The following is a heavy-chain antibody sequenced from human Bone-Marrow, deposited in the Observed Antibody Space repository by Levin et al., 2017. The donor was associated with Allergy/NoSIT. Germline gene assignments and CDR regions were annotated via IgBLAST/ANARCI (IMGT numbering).Heavy chain of an antibody. D-gene: IGHD1-1*01. Sequence: GGSLRLSCAASGFTFSSYAMHWVRQAPGKGLEWVAVISYDGSNKYYADSVKGRFTISRDNSKNTLYLQMNSLRAEDTAVYYCATKIRTTGTYAFDIWGQGTMVTVSS. J-gene: IGHJ3*02. V-gene: IGHV3-30-3*01. CDR1: GFTFSSYA. CDR2: ISYDGSNK. CDR3: ATKIRTTGTYAFDI.